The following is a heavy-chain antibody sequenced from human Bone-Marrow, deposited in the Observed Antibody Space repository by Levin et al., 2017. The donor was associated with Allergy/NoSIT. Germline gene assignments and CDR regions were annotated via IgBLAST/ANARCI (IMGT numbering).Heavy chain of an antibody. V-gene: IGHV4-59*01. D-gene: IGHD6-13*01. CDR2: IYYSGST. Sequence: RSQTLSLTCTVSGGSISSYYWSWIQQPPGKGLEWIGYIYYSGSTNYNPSLKSRVTISVDTSKNQFSLKLSSVTAADTAVYYCARLYSSSWYVDYYYGMDVWGQGTTVTVSS. CDR1: GGSISSYY. J-gene: IGHJ6*02. CDR3: ARLYSSSWYVDYYYGMDV.